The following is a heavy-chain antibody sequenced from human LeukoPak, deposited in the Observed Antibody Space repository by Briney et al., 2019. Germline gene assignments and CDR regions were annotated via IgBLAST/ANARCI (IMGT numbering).Heavy chain of an antibody. J-gene: IGHJ4*02. D-gene: IGHD3-9*01. Sequence: SETLSLTCTVSGVSISGISWSWIRQPPGKALEWIGYLSDSGTTSYNPSLKSRVSISGDTSRNQFSLNLTSVTAADTAVYYCAGTYDVLTGYSPYYFDYWGQGTLVTVSS. CDR1: GVSISGIS. CDR3: AGTYDVLTGYSPYYFDY. CDR2: LSDSGTT. V-gene: IGHV4-59*12.